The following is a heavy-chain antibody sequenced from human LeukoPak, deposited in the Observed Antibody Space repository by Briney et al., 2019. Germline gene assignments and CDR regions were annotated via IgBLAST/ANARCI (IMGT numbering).Heavy chain of an antibody. CDR1: GFSLSTSGMR. CDR2: IDWDDDK. CDR3: ARGQKLRAFDY. Sequence: SGPTLVNPTQTLTLTCTFSGFSLSTSGMRVSWIRQPPGKALEWLARIDWDDDKFYGTSLKTRLTISKDTSKNQVVLTMTNMDPVDTATYYCARGQKLRAFDYWGQGTLVTVSS. J-gene: IGHJ4*02. D-gene: IGHD3-10*01. V-gene: IGHV2-70*04.